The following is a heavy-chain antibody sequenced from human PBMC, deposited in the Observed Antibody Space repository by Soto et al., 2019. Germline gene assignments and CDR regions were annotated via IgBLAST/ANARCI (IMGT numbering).Heavy chain of an antibody. Sequence: CGRRAIDKRLEWVTVISYDSRNKFYADSVKGRFTISRDNSMNTLYLQMNSLRAEDTAVYYCAHATCSVRLDYSG. V-gene: IGHV3-30*03. J-gene: IGHJ4*01. CDR2: ISYDSRNK. D-gene: IGHD6-19*01. CDR3: AHATCSVRLDY.